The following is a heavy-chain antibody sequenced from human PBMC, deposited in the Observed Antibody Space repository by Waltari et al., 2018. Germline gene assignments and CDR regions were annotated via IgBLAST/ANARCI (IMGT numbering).Heavy chain of an antibody. Sequence: EVQLVESGGGLVQPGGSLRLSCAASGFTFSSYEMNWVRQAPGKGLEWVSYISSSGSTIYYADSVKGRLTIARDNAKNSLYLQMNSLRAEDTAVYYCARDWGGYDHWNEYFQHWGQGTLVTVSS. D-gene: IGHD5-12*01. V-gene: IGHV3-48*03. CDR2: ISSSGSTI. CDR1: GFTFSSYE. J-gene: IGHJ1*01. CDR3: ARDWGGYDHWNEYFQH.